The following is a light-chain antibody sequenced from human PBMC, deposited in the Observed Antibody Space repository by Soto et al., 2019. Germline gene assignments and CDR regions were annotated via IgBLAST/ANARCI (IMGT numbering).Light chain of an antibody. CDR3: QQDDSTPFT. CDR1: QSVRNSF. J-gene: IGKJ2*01. V-gene: IGKV3-20*01. Sequence: EIVLTQSPGTLSLSPGERATLSCRASQSVRNSFLAWYQQKTGQAPRLLIYGASSRAAGVPDRISGSGSGPDFTLSISTLQPEDYGVHHCQQDDSTPFTFGQGTKLEIK. CDR2: GAS.